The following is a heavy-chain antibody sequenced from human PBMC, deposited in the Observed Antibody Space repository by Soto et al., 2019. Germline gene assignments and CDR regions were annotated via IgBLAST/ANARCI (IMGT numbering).Heavy chain of an antibody. CDR3: ARGTTIFGVVQSYYYYGMDV. V-gene: IGHV1-69*06. D-gene: IGHD3-3*01. CDR1: GGTFSSYA. J-gene: IGHJ6*02. Sequence: SVKVSCKASGGTFSSYAISWVRQAPGQGLEWMGGIIPIFCTANYAQKFQGRVTITADKSTSTAYMELSSLRSEDTAVYYCARGTTIFGVVQSYYYYGMDVWGQGTTVTVSS. CDR2: IIPIFCTA.